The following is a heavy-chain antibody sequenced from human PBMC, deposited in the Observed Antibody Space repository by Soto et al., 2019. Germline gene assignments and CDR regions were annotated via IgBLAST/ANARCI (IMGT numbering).Heavy chain of an antibody. CDR3: ARVGNLSSGRYSSFYFDY. CDR2: ISAYNGNT. V-gene: IGHV1-18*01. CDR1: GYTFTSYG. J-gene: IGHJ4*02. D-gene: IGHD6-19*01. Sequence: ASVKVSCKASGYTFTSYGISWVRQAPGQGLEWMGWISAYNGNTNYAQKLQGRVTMTTDTSTSTAYMELRSLRSDDTAVYYCARVGNLSSGRYSSFYFDYWGQGDLVTVSS.